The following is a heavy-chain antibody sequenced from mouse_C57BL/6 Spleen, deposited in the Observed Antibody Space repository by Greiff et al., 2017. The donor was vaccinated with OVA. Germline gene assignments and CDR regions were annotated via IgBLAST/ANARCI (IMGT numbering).Heavy chain of an antibody. V-gene: IGHV1-82*01. Sequence: QVQLQQSGPELVKPGASVKISCKASGYAFSSSWMNWVKQRPGKGLEWIGRIYPGDGDTNYNGKFKGKATLTADKSSSTAYMQLSSLTSEDSAVYFCARGYYDLYWYFDVWGTGTTVTVSS. CDR1: GYAFSSSW. D-gene: IGHD2-4*01. CDR3: ARGYYDLYWYFDV. CDR2: IYPGDGDT. J-gene: IGHJ1*03.